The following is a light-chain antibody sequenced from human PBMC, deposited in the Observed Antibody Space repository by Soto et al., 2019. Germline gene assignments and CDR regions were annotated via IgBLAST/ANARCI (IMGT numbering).Light chain of an antibody. V-gene: IGKV3-11*01. CDR3: QQRADWPIT. CDR1: QGITIY. CDR2: DAS. Sequence: TQSPSSLSASVGDRVTITCRASQGITIYLAWYQQKPGQAPRLLIYDASNRATGIPARFSGSGSGTDFTLTISSLEPDDFAVYYCQQRADWPITFGQGTRLEIK. J-gene: IGKJ5*01.